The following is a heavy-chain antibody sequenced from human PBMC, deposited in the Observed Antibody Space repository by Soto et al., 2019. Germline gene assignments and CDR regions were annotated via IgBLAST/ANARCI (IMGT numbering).Heavy chain of an antibody. CDR1: GFTFSSYE. J-gene: IGHJ6*02. CDR3: ARDVSVGAPAFDYYYYGMDV. Sequence: LRLSCAASGFTFSSYEMNWVRQAPGKGLEWVSYISSSGSTIYYADSVKGRFTISRDNAKNSLYLQMNSLRAEDTAVYYCARDVSVGAPAFDYYYYGMDVWGQGTTVTVSS. CDR2: ISSSGSTI. D-gene: IGHD1-26*01. V-gene: IGHV3-48*03.